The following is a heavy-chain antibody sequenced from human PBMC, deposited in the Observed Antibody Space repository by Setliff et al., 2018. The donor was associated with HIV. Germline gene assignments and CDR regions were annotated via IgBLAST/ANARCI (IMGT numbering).Heavy chain of an antibody. J-gene: IGHJ4*02. CDR2: ISGSGGST. Sequence: GGSLRLSCAASGFTFSNYALSWVRQAPGKGLEWVSAISGSGGSTYYADSVKGRFTISRDNSKNMLYLQMNSLRPEDTAVYFCASGGAYCSGTGCNMDWGQGTLVTVSS. D-gene: IGHD2-2*02. CDR3: ASGGAYCSGTGCNMD. CDR1: GFTFSNYA. V-gene: IGHV3-23*01.